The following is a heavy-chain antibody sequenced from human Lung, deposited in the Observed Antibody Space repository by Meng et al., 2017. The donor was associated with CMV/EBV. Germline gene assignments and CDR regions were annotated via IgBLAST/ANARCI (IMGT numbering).Heavy chain of an antibody. J-gene: IGHJ6*02. CDR3: ARDIRGSDYYYGMDV. V-gene: IGHV3-21*01. Sequence: ESXKISXAAFEFTFSSYRMNWVRQAPGKGLEWVSFISSTSAYIDYADSVKGRFTISRDNARNSLFLQMNSLRAEDTAVYYCARDIRGSDYYYGMDVWGQGXTVTVSS. CDR1: EFTFSSYR. CDR2: ISSTSAYI. D-gene: IGHD3-10*01.